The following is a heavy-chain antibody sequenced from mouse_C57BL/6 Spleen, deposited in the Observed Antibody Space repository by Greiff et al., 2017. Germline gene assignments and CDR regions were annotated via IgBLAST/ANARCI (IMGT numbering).Heavy chain of an antibody. J-gene: IGHJ1*03. CDR1: GYTFTSYW. V-gene: IGHV1-59*01. CDR3: GRGGNFGV. Sequence: QVQLQQPGAELVRPGTSVKLSCKASGYTFTSYWMHWVKQRPGQGLEWIGVIDPSDSYTNYNQKFKGKATLTVDTSSSTAYMQLSSLASEDSAVYYGGRGGNFGVRGTGTTVTVAS. CDR2: IDPSDSYT.